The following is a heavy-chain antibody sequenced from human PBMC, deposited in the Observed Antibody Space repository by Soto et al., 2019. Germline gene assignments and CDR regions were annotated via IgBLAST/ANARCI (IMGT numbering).Heavy chain of an antibody. V-gene: IGHV1-3*01. J-gene: IGHJ3*02. Sequence: ASVKVSCKASGYTFTSYAMHWVRQAPGQRLEWMGWINAGNGNTKYSQKFQGRVTITRDTSASTAYMELSSLRSEDTAVYYCARDYYGSGSYFDAFDIWGQGTMVTV. CDR2: INAGNGNT. CDR1: GYTFTSYA. CDR3: ARDYYGSGSYFDAFDI. D-gene: IGHD3-10*01.